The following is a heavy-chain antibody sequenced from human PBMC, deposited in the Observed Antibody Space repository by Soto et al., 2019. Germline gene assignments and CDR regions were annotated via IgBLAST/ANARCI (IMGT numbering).Heavy chain of an antibody. V-gene: IGHV1-2*04. D-gene: IGHD2-2*01. CDR1: GYTFTGYY. CDR3: ARDYCSGTTCYEFDY. J-gene: IGHJ4*02. Sequence: ASVKVSCTASGYTFTGYYMHWVRQAPGQGLEWMGWINPNSGGTNYAQKFQGWVTMTRDTSISTAYMELSRLRSDDTAMYYCARDYCSGTTCYEFDYWGQGTQVTVSS. CDR2: INPNSGGT.